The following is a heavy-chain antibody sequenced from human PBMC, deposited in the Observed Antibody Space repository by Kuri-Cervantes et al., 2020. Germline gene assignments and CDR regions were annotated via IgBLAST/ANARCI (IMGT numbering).Heavy chain of an antibody. J-gene: IGHJ5*02. V-gene: IGHV3-74*01. Sequence: GESLKISCAASGFTFSDYYMSWIRQAPGKGLVWVSRINSDGSSTSYADSVKGRFTISRDNSKNTLYLQMNSLRAEDTAVYYCARQELPCSGGSCYWFDPWGQGTLVTVSS. CDR1: GFTFSDYY. D-gene: IGHD2-15*01. CDR2: INSDGSST. CDR3: ARQELPCSGGSCYWFDP.